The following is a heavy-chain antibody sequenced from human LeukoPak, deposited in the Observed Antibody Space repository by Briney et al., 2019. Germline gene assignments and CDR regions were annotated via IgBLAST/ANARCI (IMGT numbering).Heavy chain of an antibody. CDR3: AKTSNWESYLYFDY. V-gene: IGHV3-23*01. CDR2: ISGSGGST. Sequence: QSGGSLRLSCAASGFTFSSYAMSWVRQAPGKGLEWVSAISGSGGSTYYADSVKGRFTISRDNSKNTVYLQMNSLRAEDTAVYYCAKTSNWESYLYFDYWGQGTLLTVSS. D-gene: IGHD1-1*01. J-gene: IGHJ4*02. CDR1: GFTFSSYA.